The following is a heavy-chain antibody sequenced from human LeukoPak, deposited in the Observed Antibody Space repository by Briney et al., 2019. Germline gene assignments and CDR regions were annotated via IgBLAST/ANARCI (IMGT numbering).Heavy chain of an antibody. D-gene: IGHD3-22*01. CDR3: ARGWVYYYDSSGYYDHDAFDI. J-gene: IGHJ3*02. CDR2: TYYSGST. Sequence: PSETLSLTCTVSGGSISSGDYYWSWIRQPPGKGLEWIGYTYYSGSTYYNPSLKSRVTISVDTSKNQFSLKLSSVTAADTAVYYCARGWVYYYDSSGYYDHDAFDIWGQGTMVTVSS. CDR1: GGSISSGDYY. V-gene: IGHV4-30-4*01.